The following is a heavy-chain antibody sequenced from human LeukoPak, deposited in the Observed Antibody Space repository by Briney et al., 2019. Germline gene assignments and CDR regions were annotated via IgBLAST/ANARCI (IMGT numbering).Heavy chain of an antibody. CDR2: IYYSGST. J-gene: IGHJ3*02. CDR1: GGSISSYY. CDR3: ARDAYGDAFDI. V-gene: IGHV4-59*01. D-gene: IGHD3-10*01. Sequence: SETLSLTCTVSGGSISSYYWNWIRQPPGKGLEWIGYIYYSGSTNYNPSLKSRVTISVDTSKNQFSLKLSSVTAADTAVYYCARDAYGDAFDIWGQGTMVTVSS.